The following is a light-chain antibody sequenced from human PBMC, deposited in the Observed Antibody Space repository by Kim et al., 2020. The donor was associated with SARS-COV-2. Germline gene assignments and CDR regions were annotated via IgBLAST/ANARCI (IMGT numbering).Light chain of an antibody. Sequence: SSELTQDPAVSVALGQTVRITCRGDSLRSYYATWYQQKPGQAPVLVIYGKNNRPSVIPDRFSGSSSGNTASLTITGAQAEDEADYYCKSRGTSGNVVFGGGTQLTVL. J-gene: IGLJ2*01. V-gene: IGLV3-19*01. CDR2: GKN. CDR1: SLRSYY. CDR3: KSRGTSGNVV.